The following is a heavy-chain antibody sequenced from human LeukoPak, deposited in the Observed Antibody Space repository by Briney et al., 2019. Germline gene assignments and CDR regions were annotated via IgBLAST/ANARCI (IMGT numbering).Heavy chain of an antibody. CDR3: AGGTGFIIKD. CDR2: IKQDGSEK. D-gene: IGHD3-9*01. Sequence: HLGGSLRLSCAASGFTFSLYWMNWVRRAPGKGLEWVANIKQDGSEKNYVDSVKGRFTISRDNAKNSLYLQMNNLRVEDTAMYYCAGGTGFIIKDWGQGTLVTVSS. V-gene: IGHV3-7*03. J-gene: IGHJ4*02. CDR1: GFTFSLYW.